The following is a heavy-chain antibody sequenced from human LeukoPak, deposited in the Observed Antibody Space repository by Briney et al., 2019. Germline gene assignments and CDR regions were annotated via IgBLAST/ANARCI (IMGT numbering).Heavy chain of an antibody. Sequence: SETLSLTCTVSGGSISSYYWSWIRQLPGKGLEWIGYIYYSGSTNYNPSLKSRVTISVDTSKNQFSLKLSSVTAADTAVYYCARTYCSSTSCHDAFDIWGQGTMVTVSS. CDR1: GGSISSYY. V-gene: IGHV4-59*01. J-gene: IGHJ3*02. D-gene: IGHD2-2*01. CDR2: IYYSGST. CDR3: ARTYCSSTSCHDAFDI.